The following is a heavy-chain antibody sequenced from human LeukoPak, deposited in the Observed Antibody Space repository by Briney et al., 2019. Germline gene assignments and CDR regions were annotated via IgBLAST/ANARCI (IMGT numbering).Heavy chain of an antibody. CDR2: ISSSSSYI. Sequence: GGSLRLSCAASGFTFSSYEMNWVRQAPGKGLEWVSSISSSSSYIYYADSVKGRFTISRDNAKNSLYLQMNSLRAEDTAVYYCAREGRNDYGDYADAFDIWGQGTMVTVSS. CDR1: GFTFSSYE. D-gene: IGHD4-17*01. V-gene: IGHV3-21*01. CDR3: AREGRNDYGDYADAFDI. J-gene: IGHJ3*02.